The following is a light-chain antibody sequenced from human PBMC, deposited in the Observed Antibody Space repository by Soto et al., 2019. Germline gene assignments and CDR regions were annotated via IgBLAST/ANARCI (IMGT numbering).Light chain of an antibody. J-gene: IGKJ5*01. CDR1: QGLSSD. CDR2: AAS. CDR3: QQLNSYPIT. Sequence: DIQLTQSPSFLSASVGDRVTITCRASQGLSSDLAWYQQKPGKAPKLLIYAASTLQSGVPSRFSGNGSGTEFTLTISSLQPEDFATYYCQQLNSYPITFGHGTRLEIK. V-gene: IGKV1-9*01.